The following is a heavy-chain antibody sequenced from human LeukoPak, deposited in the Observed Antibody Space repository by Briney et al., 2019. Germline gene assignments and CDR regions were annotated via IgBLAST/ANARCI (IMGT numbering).Heavy chain of an antibody. J-gene: IGHJ4*02. CDR1: GVIVSNNY. CDR2: FYRDGGI. V-gene: IGHV3-53*01. Sequence: GGSLRLSCAASGVIVSNNYMNWVRQAPGKGLEWVSVFYRDGGIYYADSVKGRFTISRDNSMNTVYLQMNSLRVEDTAVYYCARGAFGRPLDDWGQGTLVTVSS. CDR3: ARGAFGRPLDD. D-gene: IGHD2/OR15-2a*01.